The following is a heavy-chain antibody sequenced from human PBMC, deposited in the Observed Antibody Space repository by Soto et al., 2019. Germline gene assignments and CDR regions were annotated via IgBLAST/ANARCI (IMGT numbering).Heavy chain of an antibody. J-gene: IGHJ4*02. CDR3: ARLGGYYQAFDS. V-gene: IGHV4-30-4*01. Sequence: PSETLSLTCTVSGGSISSGDYYWSWIRQPPGKGLEWIGYIYYSGSTYYNPSLKSRVTISVDTSKNQFSLKLSSVTAADTAVYYCARLGGYYQAFDSWGQGTLVT. CDR1: GGSISSGDYY. CDR2: IYYSGST. D-gene: IGHD3-22*01.